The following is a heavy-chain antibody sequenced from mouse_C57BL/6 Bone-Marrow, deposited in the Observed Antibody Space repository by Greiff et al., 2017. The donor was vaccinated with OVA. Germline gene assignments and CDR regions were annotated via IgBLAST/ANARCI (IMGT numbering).Heavy chain of an antibody. Sequence: QVQLQQPGAELVKPGASVKLSCKASGYTFTSYWMHWVKQRPGQGLEWIGMIHPNSGSTNYNEKFKSKATLTVDKSSSTAYMQLSSLTSEDSAVYYCARGKWGRAWFAYWGQGTLVTVSA. CDR1: GYTFTSYW. CDR3: ARGKWGRAWFAY. D-gene: IGHD1-3*01. J-gene: IGHJ3*01. V-gene: IGHV1-64*01. CDR2: IHPNSGST.